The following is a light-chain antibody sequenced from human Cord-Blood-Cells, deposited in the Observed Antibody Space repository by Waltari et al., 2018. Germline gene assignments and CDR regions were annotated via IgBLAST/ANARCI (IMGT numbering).Light chain of an antibody. J-gene: IGLJ1*01. CDR2: DVS. CDR3: SSYTSSSTYV. V-gene: IGLV2-14*01. CDR1: SSDVGGYHY. Sequence: QSALTQPASVSGSPGQSLTLSCTGTSSDVGGYHYVSWYQQHPGKAPKLMIYDVSNRPSGVSNRFSGSKSGNTASLTISGLQAEDEADYYCSSYTSSSTYVFGTGTKVTVL.